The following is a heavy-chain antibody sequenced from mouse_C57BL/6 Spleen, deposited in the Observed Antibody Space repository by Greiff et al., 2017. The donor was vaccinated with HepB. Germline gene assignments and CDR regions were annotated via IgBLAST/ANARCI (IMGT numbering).Heavy chain of an antibody. CDR2: INPNNGGT. D-gene: IGHD1-1*01. V-gene: IGHV1-26*01. Sequence: VQLKQSGPELVKPGASVKISCKASGYTFTDYYMNWVKQSHGKSLEWIGDINPNNGGTSYNQKFKGKATLTVDKSSSTAYMELRSLTSEDSAVYYCARDYYGSSYDWFAYWGQGTLVTVSA. CDR1: GYTFTDYY. J-gene: IGHJ3*01. CDR3: ARDYYGSSYDWFAY.